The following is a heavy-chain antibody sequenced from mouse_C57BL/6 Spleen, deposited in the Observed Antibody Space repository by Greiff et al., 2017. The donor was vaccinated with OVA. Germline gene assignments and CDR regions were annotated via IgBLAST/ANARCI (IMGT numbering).Heavy chain of an antibody. J-gene: IGHJ4*01. V-gene: IGHV1-55*01. CDR2: IYPGSGST. D-gene: IGHD1-1*01. CDR1: GYTFTSYW. Sequence: QVQLQQPGAELVKPGASVKMSCKASGYTFTSYWITWVKQRPGQGLEWIGDIYPGSGSTNYNEKFKSKATLTVDTSSSTAYMQLSSLTSEDSAVYYVARIPSTTVVAPSAMDYWGQGTSVSVSS. CDR3: ARIPSTTVVAPSAMDY.